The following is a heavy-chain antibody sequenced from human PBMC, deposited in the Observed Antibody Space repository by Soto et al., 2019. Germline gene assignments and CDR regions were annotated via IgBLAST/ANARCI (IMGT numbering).Heavy chain of an antibody. D-gene: IGHD5-18*01. CDR2: IWYDGSNK. Sequence: PGGSLRLSCAASGFTFSSYGMHWVRQAPGKGLEWVAVIWYDGSNKYYADSVKGRFTISRDNSKNTLYLQMNSLRAEDTAVYYCARDFSSYGFYYYYYGMDVWGQGTTVTVSS. CDR3: ARDFSSYGFYYYYYGMDV. CDR1: GFTFSSYG. V-gene: IGHV3-33*01. J-gene: IGHJ6*02.